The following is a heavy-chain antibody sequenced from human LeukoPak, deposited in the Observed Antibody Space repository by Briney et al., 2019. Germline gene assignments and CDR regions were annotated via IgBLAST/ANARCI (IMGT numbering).Heavy chain of an antibody. CDR1: GFTFSSYS. D-gene: IGHD1-26*01. CDR2: ISSISSYI. V-gene: IGHV3-21*01. CDR3: ARDPSGTYYQRVSGALDI. J-gene: IGHJ3*02. Sequence: PGGSLRLSCAASGFTFSSYSMNWVRQAPGKGLEWVSSISSISSYIYYADSVKGRFTVSRDNAKNSLYLQMDSLRAEDTAVYYCARDPSGTYYQRVSGALDIWGQGTMVTVSS.